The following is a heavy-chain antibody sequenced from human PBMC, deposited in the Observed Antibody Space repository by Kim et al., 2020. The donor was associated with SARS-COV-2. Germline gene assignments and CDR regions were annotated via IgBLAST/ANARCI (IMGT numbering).Heavy chain of an antibody. Sequence: SVKGRFTISRDNSKNTLYLQMTSLRAEDTAVYYCARDGYQYSSGRGYFDYWGQGTLVTVSS. V-gene: IGHV3-30*07. CDR3: ARDGYQYSSGRGYFDY. D-gene: IGHD6-19*01. J-gene: IGHJ4*02.